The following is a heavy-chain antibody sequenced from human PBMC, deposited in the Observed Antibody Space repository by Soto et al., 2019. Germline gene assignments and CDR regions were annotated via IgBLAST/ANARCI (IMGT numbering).Heavy chain of an antibody. CDR3: ASIVATLPYYFDY. D-gene: IGHD5-12*01. J-gene: IGHJ4*02. CDR1: GGSISSGGYY. V-gene: IGHV4-31*03. Sequence: SETLSLTCTVSGGSISSGGYYWSWIRQHPGKGLEWIGYIYYSGSTYYNPSLKSRVTISVDTSKNQFSLKLSSVTAADTAVYYCASIVATLPYYFDYWGQGTLVTVSS. CDR2: IYYSGST.